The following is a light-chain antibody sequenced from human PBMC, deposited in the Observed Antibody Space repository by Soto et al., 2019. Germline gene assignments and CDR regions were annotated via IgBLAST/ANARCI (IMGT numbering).Light chain of an antibody. CDR2: RNN. Sequence: QSVLAQPPSASGTLGQRVTISCSGSSSNIESNFVYWYQQLPGTTPRLLIYRNNQRPSGVPDRFSGSKSGTSASLAISALRPEDEADYYCTVWDDSLRGRLFGGGTKLTVL. J-gene: IGLJ2*01. CDR3: TVWDDSLRGRL. CDR1: SSNIESNF. V-gene: IGLV1-47*01.